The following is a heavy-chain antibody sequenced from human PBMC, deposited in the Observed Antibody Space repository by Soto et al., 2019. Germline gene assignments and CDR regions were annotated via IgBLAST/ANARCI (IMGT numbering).Heavy chain of an antibody. CDR3: AGVRRSLYHDGSGVGY. CDR1: GGSISSGGYS. V-gene: IGHV4-30-2*06. D-gene: IGHD3-22*01. J-gene: IGHJ4*02. CDR2: IYHGGST. Sequence: QLQLQESGSGLVRPSQTLSLSCGVSGGSISSGGYSWNWIRQSPGKGLEWIGYIYHGGSTYSNPSLESRVPLSGDTSKNQFSLRLSAVIAAETAVYYCAGVRRSLYHDGSGVGYWGQGILVTVSS.